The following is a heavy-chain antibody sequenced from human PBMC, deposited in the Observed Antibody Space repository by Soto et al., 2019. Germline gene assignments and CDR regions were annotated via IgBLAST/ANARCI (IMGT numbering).Heavy chain of an antibody. CDR3: AKDMKWGWMTTIHYFDS. Sequence: EVQLVESGGGLVQPGRSLRLSCVGSGFIADAYAMHWVRQAPGKGLEWVSGLSSNSETINDADSVKGRFTISRDNAKNSLFLQMNSLRPEDTAFDYCAKDMKWGWMTTIHYFDSGGQGTLFTVSS. CDR2: LSSNSETI. V-gene: IGHV3-9*02. D-gene: IGHD4-17*01. J-gene: IGHJ4*02. CDR1: GFIADAYA.